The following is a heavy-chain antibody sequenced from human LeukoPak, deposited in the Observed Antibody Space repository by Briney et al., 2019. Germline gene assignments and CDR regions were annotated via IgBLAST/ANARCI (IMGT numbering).Heavy chain of an antibody. J-gene: IGHJ4*01. V-gene: IGHV4-59*01. CDR1: GGPIRGLY. D-gene: IGHD4-17*01. CDR3: ARGYAYGDTGSFDY. Sequence: SETLSLTCPVSGGPIRGLYCSWIRQPPGKGLEWMGYIYYSGSTTYNRALTSRVIISVDMSKTQFSLRLRSMIAADTALYYCARGYAYGDTGSFDYWGHGALVTVSS. CDR2: IYYSGST.